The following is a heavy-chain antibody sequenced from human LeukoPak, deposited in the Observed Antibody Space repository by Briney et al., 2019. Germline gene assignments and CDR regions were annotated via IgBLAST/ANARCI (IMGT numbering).Heavy chain of an antibody. CDR1: GFTFSSFA. CDR3: AKDKEATTVTTPYFDC. CDR2: IGCSGRRT. D-gene: IGHD4-11*01. V-gene: IGHV3-23*01. J-gene: IGHJ4*02. Sequence: AWARRLLYAATGFTFSSFAITFLRHSPAIALESPSAIGCSGRRTFYADSVKGRFTSSRDNSKNTLYLQMNSLTAEDTAMYYCAKDKEATTVTTPYFDCWGQGALVTVSS.